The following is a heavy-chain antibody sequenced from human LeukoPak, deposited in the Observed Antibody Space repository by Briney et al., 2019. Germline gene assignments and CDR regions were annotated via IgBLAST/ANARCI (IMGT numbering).Heavy chain of an antibody. J-gene: IGHJ6*03. D-gene: IGHD5-12*01. Sequence: GESLKISCKGPGYSFTSYWIGWVRQMPGKGLEWMGIIYPGDSDTRYSPSFQGQVTISADKSISTAYLQWSSLKASYTAMYYCARHRYGGYQSLHMDVWGKGTTVTVSS. CDR1: GYSFTSYW. CDR3: ARHRYGGYQSLHMDV. V-gene: IGHV5-51*01. CDR2: IYPGDSDT.